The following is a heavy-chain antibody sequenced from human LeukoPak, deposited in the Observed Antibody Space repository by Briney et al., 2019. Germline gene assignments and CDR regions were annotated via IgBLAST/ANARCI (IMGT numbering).Heavy chain of an antibody. V-gene: IGHV3-48*04. CDR3: ARVPPSAAASDY. J-gene: IGHJ4*02. Sequence: PGGSLRLSCAASGFTFSSYGMHWVRQAPGKGLEWVSYISSSGSTIYYADSVKGRFTISRDNAKNSLYLQMNSLRAEDTAVYYCARVPPSAAASDYWGQGTLVTVSS. CDR2: ISSSGSTI. CDR1: GFTFSSYG. D-gene: IGHD6-13*01.